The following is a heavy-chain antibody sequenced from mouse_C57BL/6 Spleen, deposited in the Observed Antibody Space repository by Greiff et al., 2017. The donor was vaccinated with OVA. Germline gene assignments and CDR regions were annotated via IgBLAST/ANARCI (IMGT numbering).Heavy chain of an antibody. V-gene: IGHV1-82*01. CDR3: ARLVIYDGYYVYAMDY. J-gene: IGHJ4*01. Sequence: QVQLQQSGPELVKPGASVKISCKASGYAFSSSWMNWVKQRPGKGLEWIGRIYPGDGDTNYNGKFKGKATLTADKSSSTAYMQLSSLTSEDSAVYFCARLVIYDGYYVYAMDYWGQGTSVTVSS. CDR1: GYAFSSSW. D-gene: IGHD2-3*01. CDR2: IYPGDGDT.